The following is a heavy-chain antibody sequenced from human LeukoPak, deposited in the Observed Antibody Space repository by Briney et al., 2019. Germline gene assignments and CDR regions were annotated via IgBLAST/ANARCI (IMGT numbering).Heavy chain of an antibody. CDR1: GGSISSYY. V-gene: IGHV4-4*08. CDR2: IYTSGST. J-gene: IGHJ4*02. CDR3: ARDPLGFHY. D-gene: IGHD7-27*01. Sequence: SETLSLTCTVSGGSISSYYWSWIRQPPGKGLEWIGYIYTSGSTNYNPSLKSRVTISVDTSKNQFSLKLSSVTAADTAVYYCARDPLGFHYWGQGTLVTVSS.